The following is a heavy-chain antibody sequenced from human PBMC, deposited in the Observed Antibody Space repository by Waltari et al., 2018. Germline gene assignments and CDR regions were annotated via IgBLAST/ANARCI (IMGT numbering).Heavy chain of an antibody. V-gene: IGHV4-59*01. CDR2: IYYSGST. J-gene: IGHJ4*02. Sequence: QVQLQESGPGLVKPSETLSLTCTVSGGSISSYYWSWLRQPPGKGLEWIGYIYYSGSTNYNPSLKSRVTISVDTSKNQFSLKLSSVTAADTAVYYCARSGSSSWYSFDYWGQGTLVTVSS. CDR1: GGSISSYY. D-gene: IGHD6-13*01. CDR3: ARSGSSSWYSFDY.